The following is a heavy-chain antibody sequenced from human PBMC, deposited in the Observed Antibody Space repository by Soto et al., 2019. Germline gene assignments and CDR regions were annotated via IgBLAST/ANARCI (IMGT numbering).Heavy chain of an antibody. V-gene: IGHV3-15*07. CDR1: GFTFSNAW. D-gene: IGHD6-13*01. Sequence: GGSLRLSCAASGFTFSNAWMNWVRQAPGKGLEWAGRIKSKTDGGTTDYAAPVKGRFTISRDDSKNTLYLQMNSLKTEDTAVYYCTTDRGPIAAAGISILFDYWGQGTLVTVSS. CDR2: IKSKTDGGTT. CDR3: TTDRGPIAAAGISILFDY. J-gene: IGHJ4*02.